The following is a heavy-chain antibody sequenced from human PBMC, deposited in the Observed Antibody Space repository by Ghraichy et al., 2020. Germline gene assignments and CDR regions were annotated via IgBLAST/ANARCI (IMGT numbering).Heavy chain of an antibody. Sequence: GESLNISCAASGFTVSTKYMSWVRQAPGKGLEWVSVIYDDGTTYYIDSVKGRFTISRDNSKNTLYLQMNSLTAEDAAVYYCARRLYGISPGYYYGMDVWGQGTTVTVS. CDR2: IYDDGTT. D-gene: IGHD3-16*01. CDR3: ARRLYGISPGYYYGMDV. V-gene: IGHV3-66*04. CDR1: GFTVSTKY. J-gene: IGHJ6*02.